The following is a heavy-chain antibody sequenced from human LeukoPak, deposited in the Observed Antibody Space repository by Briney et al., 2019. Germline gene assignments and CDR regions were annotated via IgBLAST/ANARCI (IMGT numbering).Heavy chain of an antibody. D-gene: IGHD6-13*01. J-gene: IGHJ4*02. V-gene: IGHV3-9*03. CDR2: ISWNSGSI. CDR3: ARGNGYSTSGYVDY. Sequence: GRSLRLSCAASGFTFDDYSMHWVRHAPGKGLEWVSGISWNSGSIVYADPVKGRFTISRDRTKNSLYLQMNSLRAEDMALYYCARGNGYSTSGYVDYWGQGTLVTVSS. CDR1: GFTFDDYS.